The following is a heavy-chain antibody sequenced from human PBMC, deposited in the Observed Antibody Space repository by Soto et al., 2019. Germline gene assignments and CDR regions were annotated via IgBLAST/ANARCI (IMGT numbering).Heavy chain of an antibody. CDR2: IYYSGST. J-gene: IGHJ4*02. V-gene: IGHV4-39*02. CDR1: GGSISSSSYY. CDR3: AKENWANPDS. D-gene: IGHD7-27*01. Sequence: PSETLSLTCTVSGGSISSSSYYWGWIRQPPGKGLEWIGSIYYSGSTYYNPSLKGRFTISRDNAKNSLFLQMNNLTVEDTAVYYCAKENWANPDSWGQGTLVTVSS.